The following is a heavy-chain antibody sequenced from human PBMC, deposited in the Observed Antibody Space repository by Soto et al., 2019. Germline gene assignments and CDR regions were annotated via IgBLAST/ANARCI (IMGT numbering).Heavy chain of an antibody. Sequence: PSETLSLPCTVSGGSISSYYWSWIRQPAGQGLEWIGRIYTSGSTNYNPSLKSRVTMSVDTSKNQFSRKLSSVTAADTAVYYCARDQVGDFWSGYYNGINWFDPGGQGTLVTAPQ. CDR3: ARDQVGDFWSGYYNGINWFDP. CDR1: GGSISSYY. D-gene: IGHD3-3*01. CDR2: IYTSGST. V-gene: IGHV4-4*07. J-gene: IGHJ5*02.